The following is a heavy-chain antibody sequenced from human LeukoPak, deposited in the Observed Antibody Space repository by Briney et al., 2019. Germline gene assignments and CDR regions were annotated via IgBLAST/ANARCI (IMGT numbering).Heavy chain of an antibody. CDR1: GYTFTSYD. CDR3: ARSSTSPYYYYYMDV. CDR2: IIPIFGTA. V-gene: IGHV1-69*13. D-gene: IGHD2-2*01. Sequence: SVKVSCKASGYTFTSYDISWVRQAPGQGLEWMGGIIPIFGTANYAQKFQGRVTITADESTSTAYMELSSLRSEDTAVYYCARSSTSPYYYYYMDVWGKGTTVTVSS. J-gene: IGHJ6*03.